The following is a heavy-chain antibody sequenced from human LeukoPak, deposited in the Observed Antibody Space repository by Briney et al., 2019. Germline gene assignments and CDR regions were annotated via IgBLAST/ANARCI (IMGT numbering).Heavy chain of an antibody. CDR1: GFTFSGSA. CDR3: TRDSGTYNWFDP. D-gene: IGHD5-12*01. J-gene: IGHJ5*02. Sequence: GGSLKLSCPASGFTFSGSAIHWVRQSSGKGLEWVGQIDKKDKGYATATAYAASVKGRFTISRDDSINTAYLQMKSLKTEDTALYCCTRDSGTYNWFDPWGQGTLVTVSS. CDR2: IDKKDKGYATAT. V-gene: IGHV3-73*01.